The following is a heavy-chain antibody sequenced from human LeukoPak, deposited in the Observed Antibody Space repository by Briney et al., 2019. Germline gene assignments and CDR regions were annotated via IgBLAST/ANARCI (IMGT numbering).Heavy chain of an antibody. CDR1: GLTLSRNY. D-gene: IGHD2-8*02. J-gene: IGHJ4*02. CDR2: IYSDGTT. Sequence: GGSLRLSCAPSGLTLSRNYMNWVRQAPGPGLEWVSVIYSDGTTYYADSVRGRFTVSRDNSKSTLSLQMNSLRAEDTAIYYCATYRQVLLPFESWGQGTLVTVSS. CDR3: ATYRQVLLPFES. V-gene: IGHV3-53*01.